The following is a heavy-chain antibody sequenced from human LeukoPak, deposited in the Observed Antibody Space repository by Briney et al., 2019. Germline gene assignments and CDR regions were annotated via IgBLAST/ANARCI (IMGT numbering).Heavy chain of an antibody. D-gene: IGHD1-26*01. CDR3: AKDRGSGSYYTGNFDY. J-gene: IGHJ4*02. CDR2: IWYGGSNK. Sequence: GGSLRLSCAASGFTFSSYGMHWVRQAPGKGLEWVAVIWYGGSNKYYADSVKGRFTISRDNSKNTLYLQMNSLRAEDTAVYYCAKDRGSGSYYTGNFDYWGQGTLVTVSS. V-gene: IGHV3-30*02. CDR1: GFTFSSYG.